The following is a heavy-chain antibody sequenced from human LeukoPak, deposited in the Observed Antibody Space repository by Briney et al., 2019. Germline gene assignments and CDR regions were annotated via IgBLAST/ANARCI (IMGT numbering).Heavy chain of an antibody. D-gene: IGHD3-22*01. V-gene: IGHV3-23*01. CDR2: ISGSGGGT. CDR3: AKRGVVIRVILVGFHKEAYYFDS. J-gene: IGHJ4*02. Sequence: GGSLRLSCAVSGITLSNYGMSWVRQAPGKGLEWVAGISGSGGGTNHADSVKGRFTISRDNPKNTLYLQMNSLGAEDTAVYFCAKRGVVIRVILVGFHKEAYYFDSWGQGALVTVSS. CDR1: GITLSNYG.